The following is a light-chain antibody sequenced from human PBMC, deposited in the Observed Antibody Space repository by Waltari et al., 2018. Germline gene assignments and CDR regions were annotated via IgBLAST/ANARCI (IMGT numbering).Light chain of an antibody. CDR2: GAS. Sequence: EILMTQSPDTLSVSPGERATLSCRARQSISTYLAWFQQTPGQAPRLLIYGASTRATGIPARFSGSGSGTEFTLTISSLQSEDSAVYYCQHYANWPPWAFGQGTKVEIK. V-gene: IGKV3-15*01. CDR1: QSISTY. J-gene: IGKJ1*01. CDR3: QHYANWPPWA.